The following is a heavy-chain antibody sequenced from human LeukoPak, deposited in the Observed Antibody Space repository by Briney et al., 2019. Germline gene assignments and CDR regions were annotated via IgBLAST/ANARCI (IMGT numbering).Heavy chain of an antibody. CDR2: IKSKIDGETT. Sequence: GGSLRLSCAASGFTFSSYGMHWVRQAPGKGLEWVGRIKSKIDGETTEYAAPVKGRFTISRDDSKNTLYLQMNSLKTEDTAVYYCTTSYNWNYYFDYWGQGTLVTVSS. J-gene: IGHJ4*02. D-gene: IGHD1-7*01. V-gene: IGHV3-15*01. CDR1: GFTFSSYG. CDR3: TTSYNWNYYFDY.